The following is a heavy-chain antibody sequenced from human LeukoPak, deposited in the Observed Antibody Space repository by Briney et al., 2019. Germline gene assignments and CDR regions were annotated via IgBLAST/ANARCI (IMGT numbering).Heavy chain of an antibody. J-gene: IGHJ4*02. CDR2: ISYSGNT. CDR3: AKGDTTWELPHDY. Sequence: PSETLSLTCTVSGGSISNYYWTWIRQPPGKGLEWIGFISYSGNTNYNPSLKSRVTISLDTSKNQFSLKLISVTAADTAVYYCAKGDTTWELPHDYWGQGTLVTVSS. D-gene: IGHD1-26*01. V-gene: IGHV4-59*01. CDR1: GGSISNYY.